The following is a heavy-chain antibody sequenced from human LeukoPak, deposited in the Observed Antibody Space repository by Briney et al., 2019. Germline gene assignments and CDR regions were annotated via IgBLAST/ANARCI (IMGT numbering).Heavy chain of an antibody. CDR2: INPNTGGT. J-gene: IGHJ4*02. V-gene: IGHV1-2*02. CDR3: YEILTGYLDY. D-gene: IGHD3-9*01. Sequence: ASVKVSCKASRYTFTGYYMHRVRQAPGQGLEWMGWINPNTGGTNYAQKFQGRVTMTRDTSISTAYMEVSGLKFFFSKQKTAYEILTGYLDYWGQGTLVTVSS. CDR1: RYTFTGYY.